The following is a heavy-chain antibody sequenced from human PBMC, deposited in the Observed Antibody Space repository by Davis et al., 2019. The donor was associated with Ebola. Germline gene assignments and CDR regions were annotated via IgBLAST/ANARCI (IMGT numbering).Heavy chain of an antibody. Sequence: SVPVSRLASLYTLPSYGISWVRQAPRQRLEWTGLNNPHNGNTNYAQNVQGRVTMTTDTSTSTAYMELSSLRSDDTAVYHCARNSWYYDSSGYFVSNCFDYWGQGTLVTVST. CDR3: ARNSWYYDSSGYFVSNCFDY. V-gene: IGHV1-18*01. J-gene: IGHJ4*02. D-gene: IGHD3-22*01. CDR2: NNPHNGNT. CDR1: LYTLPSYG.